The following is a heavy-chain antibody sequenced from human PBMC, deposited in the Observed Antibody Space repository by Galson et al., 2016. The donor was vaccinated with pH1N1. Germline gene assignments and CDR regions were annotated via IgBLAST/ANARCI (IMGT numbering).Heavy chain of an antibody. CDR1: GFTFSRYA. Sequence: SLRLSCAASGFTFSRYAMSWVHQAPGKGLEWVSAIRGSGSAVYYAASVKGRFTVSRDDARNSLYLQMSSLTAEDTAVYFCARETFHDFWTNYRTYYYYYMDVWGKGTTVTVSS. J-gene: IGHJ6*03. CDR3: ARETFHDFWTNYRTYYYYYMDV. CDR2: IRGSGSAV. V-gene: IGHV3-21*06. D-gene: IGHD3-3*01.